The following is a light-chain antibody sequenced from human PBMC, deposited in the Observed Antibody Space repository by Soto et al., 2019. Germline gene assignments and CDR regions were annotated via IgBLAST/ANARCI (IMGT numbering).Light chain of an antibody. J-gene: IGKJ4*01. CDR3: QQSYSTPLT. CDR1: QSISNY. V-gene: IGKV1-39*01. Sequence: DIQMTQSPSSLSASVGDRVTITCRASQSISNYLNCYQQKPGKAPKFLIYAASSLQSGVPSRFSGRGSGTDFTLTIRRLQPEDLALYYCQQSYSTPLTFGEGTKVEI. CDR2: AAS.